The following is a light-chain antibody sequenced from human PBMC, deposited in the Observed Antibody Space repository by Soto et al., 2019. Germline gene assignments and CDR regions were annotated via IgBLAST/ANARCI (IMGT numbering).Light chain of an antibody. Sequence: DIQMTQSPSTLSGSVGDGVTITWPASQTISSWLAWYQQRPGKAPKLLIYKASTLKSGVPSRFSGSGSGTEFTLTISSLQPDDFATYYCQHFNNYPITFGQGTRLEIK. CDR2: KAS. CDR3: QHFNNYPIT. J-gene: IGKJ5*01. CDR1: QTISSW. V-gene: IGKV1-5*03.